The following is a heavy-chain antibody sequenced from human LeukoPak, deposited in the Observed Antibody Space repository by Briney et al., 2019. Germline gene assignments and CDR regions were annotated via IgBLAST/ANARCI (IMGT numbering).Heavy chain of an antibody. Sequence: SQTLSLTCTVSGGSISSGDYYWSWIRQPPGKGLEWIGYIYYSGSTNYNPSHKSRVTISVDTSKNQFSLKLSSVTAADTAVYYCARSGGSYEGDYWGQGTLVTVSS. D-gene: IGHD1-26*01. CDR2: IYYSGST. CDR1: GGSISSGDYY. CDR3: ARSGGSYEGDY. V-gene: IGHV4-30-4*01. J-gene: IGHJ4*02.